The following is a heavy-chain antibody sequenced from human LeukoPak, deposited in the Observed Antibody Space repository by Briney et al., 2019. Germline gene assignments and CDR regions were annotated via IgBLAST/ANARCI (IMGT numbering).Heavy chain of an antibody. CDR1: GFTFTNYL. Sequence: ASVKVSCKSFGFTFTNYLLHWVRQAPGQGLEWVGRIAPSVDTTNYAQKFRGRVTMTRDTSTSTVYMALSSLRSDDTAIYYCVREESGGYFDYWGQGTLVTVSS. CDR2: IAPSVDTT. V-gene: IGHV1-46*01. D-gene: IGHD2-8*02. J-gene: IGHJ4*02. CDR3: VREESGGYFDY.